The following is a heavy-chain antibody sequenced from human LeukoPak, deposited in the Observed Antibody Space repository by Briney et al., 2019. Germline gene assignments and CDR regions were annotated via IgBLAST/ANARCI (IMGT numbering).Heavy chain of an antibody. CDR3: AREFVVVPAVRSYNWFDP. D-gene: IGHD2-2*01. Sequence: SETLSLTCTVSGGSISSYYWSWIRQPPGKGLEWIGYIYYSGSSNYNPSLKSRVTISVDTSKNQFSLKLSSVTAADTAVYYCAREFVVVPAVRSYNWFDPWGQGTLVTVSS. V-gene: IGHV4-59*12. CDR1: GGSISSYY. J-gene: IGHJ5*02. CDR2: IYYSGSS.